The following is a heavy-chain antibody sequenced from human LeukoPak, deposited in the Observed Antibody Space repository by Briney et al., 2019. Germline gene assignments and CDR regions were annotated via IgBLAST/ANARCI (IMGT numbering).Heavy chain of an antibody. Sequence: PGGSLRLSCAASRFTFSNYEMNWVRQAPGKGLEWVSYISSSGSALYYADSVKGRFIISRDNAKNSLYLQMNSLRAEDTAVYYCARERVRGNDYWGQGTLITVSS. D-gene: IGHD3-10*01. CDR2: ISSSGSAL. V-gene: IGHV3-48*03. CDR3: ARERVRGNDY. J-gene: IGHJ4*02. CDR1: RFTFSNYE.